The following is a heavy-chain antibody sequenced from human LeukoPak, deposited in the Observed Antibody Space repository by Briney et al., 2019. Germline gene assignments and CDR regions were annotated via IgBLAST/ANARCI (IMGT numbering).Heavy chain of an antibody. CDR2: IYYSGST. CDR3: ASWAKPYYYYYYGMDV. J-gene: IGHJ6*02. V-gene: IGHV4-39*07. Sequence: PSETLSLTCTVSGGSISSSSYYWGWIRQLPGKGLEWIGSIYYSGSTYYNPSLKSRVTISVDTSKNQFSLKLSSVTAADTAVYYCASWAKPYYYYYYGMDVWGQGTTVTVSS. CDR1: GGSISSSSYY. D-gene: IGHD1-14*01.